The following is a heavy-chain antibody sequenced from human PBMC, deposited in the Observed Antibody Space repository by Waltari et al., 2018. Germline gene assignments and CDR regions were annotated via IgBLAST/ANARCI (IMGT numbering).Heavy chain of an antibody. D-gene: IGHD2-21*01. V-gene: IGHV4-59*08. CDR3: ARQATLIAIPLGAFDI. J-gene: IGHJ3*02. CDR2: IYYSGST. Sequence: QVQLQESGPGLVKPSETLSLTCTVSGGSISSHYWSWIRQPPGKGLEWIGYIYYSGSTNYNPSLKSRVTISVDTSKNQFSLKLSSVTAADTAVYYCARQATLIAIPLGAFDIWGQGTMVTVSS. CDR1: GGSISSHY.